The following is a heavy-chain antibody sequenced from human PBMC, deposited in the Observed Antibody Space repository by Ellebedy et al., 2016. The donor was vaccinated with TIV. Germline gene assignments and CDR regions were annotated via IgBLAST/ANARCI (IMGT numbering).Heavy chain of an antibody. CDR2: IYSGGST. V-gene: IGHV3-53*01. CDR1: GFTVSSNY. Sequence: GESLKISCAASGFTVSSNYMNWVRQAPGKGLEWVSLIYSGGSTYYADSVKARFTISSDNSKNTLYLQMNSRRAEDTAVYYCARAPSYLGDIVVVTTASLRAYYYGMDVWGQGTTVTVSS. J-gene: IGHJ6*02. CDR3: ARAPSYLGDIVVVTTASLRAYYYGMDV. D-gene: IGHD2-2*01.